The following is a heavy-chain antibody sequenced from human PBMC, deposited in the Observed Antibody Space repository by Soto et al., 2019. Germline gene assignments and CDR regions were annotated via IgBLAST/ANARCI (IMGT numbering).Heavy chain of an antibody. D-gene: IGHD2-8*01. V-gene: IGHV3-11*01. CDR3: AREGYCTNGVCNYYGMDV. J-gene: IGHJ6*02. Sequence: GGSLRLSCAASGFTFSDYYMSWIRQAPGKGLEWVSYISSSGSTIYYADSVKGRFTISRDNAKNSLYLQMNSLRAEDTAVYYCAREGYCTNGVCNYYGMDVWGQGTTVTVSS. CDR1: GFTFSDYY. CDR2: ISSSGSTI.